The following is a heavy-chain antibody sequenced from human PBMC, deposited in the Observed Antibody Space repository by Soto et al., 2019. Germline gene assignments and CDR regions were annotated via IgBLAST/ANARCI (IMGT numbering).Heavy chain of an antibody. J-gene: IGHJ4*02. Sequence: SETLSLTCAVSGGSVTSGDYYWSWIRQPPGKGLEWIGYASSRGGTSYNPSLKSRLIISVDTSKNQFSLKLTSVSAADTAIYYCARRANCGADCYSVYFDYWGQGALVTVSS. CDR3: ARRANCGADCYSVYFDY. V-gene: IGHV4-30-4*01. D-gene: IGHD2-21*02. CDR1: GGSVTSGDYY. CDR2: ASSRGGT.